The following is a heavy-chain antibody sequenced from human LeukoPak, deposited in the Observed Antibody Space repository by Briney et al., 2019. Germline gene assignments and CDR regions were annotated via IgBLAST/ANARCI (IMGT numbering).Heavy chain of an antibody. V-gene: IGHV1-2*02. CDR3: AREGDVVADVNWFDP. CDR1: GYTFTSYG. J-gene: IGHJ5*02. D-gene: IGHD2-2*01. Sequence: GASVKVSCKASGYTFTSYGISWVRQAPGQGLEWMGWINPNSGGTKYAQKFQGRVTMTRDTSISTAYMELSRLRSDDTAVYYCAREGDVVADVNWFDPWGQGTLVTVSS. CDR2: INPNSGGT.